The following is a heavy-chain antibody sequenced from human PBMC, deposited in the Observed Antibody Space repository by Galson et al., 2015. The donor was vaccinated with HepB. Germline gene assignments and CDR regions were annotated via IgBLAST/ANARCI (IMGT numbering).Heavy chain of an antibody. J-gene: IGHJ5*02. V-gene: IGHV4-30-4*01. CDR3: ARAPLLAGHANWFDP. Sequence: TLSLTCTVSGGSISSGDYYWGWIRQPPGKGLEWIGYIYYSGTTYYNPSLKSRVFIAVHTSKNQFSLKLSSVAAADTAVYYCARAPLLAGHANWFDPWGQGALVTVSS. CDR2: IYYSGTT. D-gene: IGHD3-9*01. CDR1: GGSISSGDYY.